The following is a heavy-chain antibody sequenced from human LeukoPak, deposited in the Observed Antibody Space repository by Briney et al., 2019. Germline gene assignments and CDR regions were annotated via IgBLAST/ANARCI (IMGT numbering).Heavy chain of an antibody. CDR1: GFPFSSYW. J-gene: IGHJ4*02. CDR2: IEQDGGEV. Sequence: PGGSLRLSCAASGFPFSSYWMSWVRQAPGKGLEWVANIEQDGGEVFYVDSVKGRFTISRDNAKNSLYLQMNSLRAEDTAVYYCAREDHSNYNYWGQGTLVTVSS. V-gene: IGHV3-7*01. D-gene: IGHD4-11*01. CDR3: AREDHSNYNY.